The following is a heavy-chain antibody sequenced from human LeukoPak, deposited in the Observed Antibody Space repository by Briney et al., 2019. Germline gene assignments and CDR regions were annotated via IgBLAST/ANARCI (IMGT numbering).Heavy chain of an antibody. J-gene: IGHJ5*02. CDR2: IYHSGST. Sequence: SETLSLTCAVSGGSFSSGGYSWSWIRQPPGKGLEWIGYIYHSGSTYYNPSLKSRVTISVDRSKNQFSLKLSSVPAADTAVYYCARRGQGNQGWCFDPWGQGTLVTVSS. CDR3: ARRGQGNQGWCFDP. CDR1: GGSFSSGGYS. D-gene: IGHD1-14*01. V-gene: IGHV4-30-2*01.